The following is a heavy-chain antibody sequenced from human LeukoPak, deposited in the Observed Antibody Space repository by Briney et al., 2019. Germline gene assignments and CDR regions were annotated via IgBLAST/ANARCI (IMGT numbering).Heavy chain of an antibody. D-gene: IGHD3-22*01. CDR1: GGTFSSYA. CDR2: IIPIFGTA. V-gene: IGHV1-69*05. CDR3: ARVLDDSSGYYFRLIDY. Sequence: GASVKVSCKASGGTFSSYAISWVRQAPGQGLEWMGGIIPIFGTANYAQKLQGRVTMTTDTSTSTAYVELRSLRSDDTAVYYCARVLDDSSGYYFRLIDYWGQGTLVTVSS. J-gene: IGHJ4*02.